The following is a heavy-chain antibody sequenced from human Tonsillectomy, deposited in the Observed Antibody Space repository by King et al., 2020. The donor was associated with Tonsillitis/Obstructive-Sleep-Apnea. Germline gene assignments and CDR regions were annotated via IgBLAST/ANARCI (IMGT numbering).Heavy chain of an antibody. CDR3: ARVSGDPGDYVYGMDV. V-gene: IGHV3-11*06. J-gene: IGHJ6*02. CDR2: ISSSSSYT. D-gene: IGHD4-17*01. CDR1: GFTFSDYY. Sequence: VQLVESGGGLVKPGGSLRLSCAASGFTFSDYYMSWIRQAPGKGLEWVSYISSSSSYTNYADSVKGRFTISRDNAKNSLYRQMNSLRAEDTAVYYCARVSGDPGDYVYGMDVWGQGTTVTVSS.